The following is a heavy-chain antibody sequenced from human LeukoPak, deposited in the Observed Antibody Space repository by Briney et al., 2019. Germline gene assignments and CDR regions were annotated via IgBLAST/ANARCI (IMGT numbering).Heavy chain of an antibody. D-gene: IGHD3-3*01. Sequence: GGSLRLSCAASGFTFSDYYMSWIRQAPGKGLEWVSAISGSGGSTYYADSVKGRFTISRDNSKNTLYLQMNSLRAEDTAVYYCAKDKALYYALLGNYFDYWGQGTLVTVSS. CDR1: GFTFSDYY. J-gene: IGHJ4*02. CDR2: ISGSGGST. V-gene: IGHV3-23*01. CDR3: AKDKALYYALLGNYFDY.